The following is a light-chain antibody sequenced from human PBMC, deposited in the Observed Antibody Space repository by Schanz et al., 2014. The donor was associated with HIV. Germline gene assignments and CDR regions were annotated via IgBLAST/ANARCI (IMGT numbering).Light chain of an antibody. CDR2: GAS. CDR1: QSVTRNF. J-gene: IGKJ5*01. CDR3: QQYGTSVVT. Sequence: ETVLTQSPGSLSLSPGERVTLSCRASQSVTRNFLAWYQHKPGQAPRLLISGASSRAAGIPDRFSGSGSGTDFTLTITRLEPEDFAVYYCQQYGTSVVTFGQGTQL. V-gene: IGKV3-20*01.